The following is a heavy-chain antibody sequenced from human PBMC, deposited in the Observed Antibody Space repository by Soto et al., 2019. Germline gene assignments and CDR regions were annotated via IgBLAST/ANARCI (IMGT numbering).Heavy chain of an antibody. Sequence: SEALSLTCAVSGGSVSSSSYYWSWIRQPPGKGLEWIGYIYYSGSTNYNPSLKSRVTISVDTSKNQFSLKLSSVTAADTAVYYCARDKSRIGFDYWGQGTLVTVSS. J-gene: IGHJ4*02. CDR3: ARDKSRIGFDY. CDR1: GGSVSSSSYY. V-gene: IGHV4-61*01. CDR2: IYYSGST.